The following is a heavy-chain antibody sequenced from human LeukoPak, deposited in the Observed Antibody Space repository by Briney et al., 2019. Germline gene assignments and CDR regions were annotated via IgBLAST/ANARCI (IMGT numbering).Heavy chain of an antibody. J-gene: IGHJ4*02. V-gene: IGHV3-9*01. D-gene: IGHD5-12*01. CDR3: AKDMGYSGYYFDY. CDR1: GFTFDDYA. CDR2: ISWNSGSI. Sequence: PGRSLRLPCAASGFTFDDYAMHWVRQAPGKGLEWVSGISWNSGSIGYADSVKGRFTISRDNAKNSLYLQMNSLRAEDTALYYCAKDMGYSGYYFDYWGQGTLVTVSS.